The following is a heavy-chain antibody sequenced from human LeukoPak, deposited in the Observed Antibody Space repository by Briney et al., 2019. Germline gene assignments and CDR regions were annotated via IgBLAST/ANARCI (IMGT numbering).Heavy chain of an antibody. D-gene: IGHD2-15*01. CDR2: ISSNGGST. V-gene: IGHV3-64*01. CDR3: ARARQLLLSNWFDL. Sequence: AISSNGGSTYYATSVKGRFTISRDNSNNTLYLQMNSLRAEDTAVYYCARARQLLLSNWFDLWGQGTLVTVSS. J-gene: IGHJ5*02.